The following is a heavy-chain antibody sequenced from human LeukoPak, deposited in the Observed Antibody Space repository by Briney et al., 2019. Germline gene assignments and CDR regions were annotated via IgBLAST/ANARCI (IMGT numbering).Heavy chain of an antibody. D-gene: IGHD6-13*01. CDR2: IWYDGSNK. V-gene: IGHV3-33*06. J-gene: IGHJ4*02. Sequence: PGGSMRLSCAASGLTFSSYEMNWVRQAPGKGLEWVAVIWYDGSNKYYAYSVEGRFTISRYNSKNTMYLQINNLTAEDTAVYYCAKDKRAAALYYFDYWGQGTLVTVSS. CDR3: AKDKRAAALYYFDY. CDR1: GLTFSSYE.